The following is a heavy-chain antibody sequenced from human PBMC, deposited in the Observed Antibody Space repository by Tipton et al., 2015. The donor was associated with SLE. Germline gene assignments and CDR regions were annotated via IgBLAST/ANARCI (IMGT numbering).Heavy chain of an antibody. CDR3: ASGPGFYDSSGYYPHYYYYMDV. V-gene: IGHV3-21*01. Sequence: SLRLSCAASGFTFSSYGFHWVRQAPGKGLEWVSSISSTGGYLYYADSVKGRFAISRDNAKNSLYLRMYSLRAEDTAVYYCASGPGFYDSSGYYPHYYYYMDVWGKGTTVTVSS. CDR1: GFTFSSYG. J-gene: IGHJ6*03. CDR2: ISSTGGYL. D-gene: IGHD3-22*01.